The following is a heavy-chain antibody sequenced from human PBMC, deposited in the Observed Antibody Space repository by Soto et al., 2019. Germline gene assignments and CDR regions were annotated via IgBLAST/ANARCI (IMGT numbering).Heavy chain of an antibody. CDR1: GFTFSSYG. CDR2: ISYDGSNK. D-gene: IGHD2-15*01. CDR3: AKARYGGNPDY. V-gene: IGHV3-30*18. J-gene: IGHJ4*02. Sequence: GGSLRLSCAASGFTFSSYGMHWVRQAPGKGLEGVAVISYDGSNKYYADSVKGRFTISRDNSKNTLYLQMNSLTAEDTAVYYSAKARYGGNPDYGDPGTLVPVSS.